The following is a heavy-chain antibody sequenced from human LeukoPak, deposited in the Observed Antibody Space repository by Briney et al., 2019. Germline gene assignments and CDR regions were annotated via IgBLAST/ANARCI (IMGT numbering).Heavy chain of an antibody. CDR3: ARHGASGSYLYYFDY. V-gene: IGHV4-59*08. D-gene: IGHD1-26*01. CDR2: IYYSGST. CDR1: GGSISSYY. Sequence: SETLSLTCTVSGGSISSYYWSWIRQTPGEGLEWIGYIYYSGSTNYNPSLKSRVTISVDTSKNQFSLKLSSVTAADTAVYFCARHGASGSYLYYFDYWGQGTLVTVSS. J-gene: IGHJ4*02.